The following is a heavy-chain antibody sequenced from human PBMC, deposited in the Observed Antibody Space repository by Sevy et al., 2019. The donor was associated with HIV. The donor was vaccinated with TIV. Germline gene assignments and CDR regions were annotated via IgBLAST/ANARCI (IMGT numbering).Heavy chain of an antibody. CDR2: IYYSRST. V-gene: IGHV4-30-4*01. J-gene: IGHJ6*02. CDR1: GGSISSGDYY. CDR3: AREGYSYGYAGMDV. D-gene: IGHD5-18*01. Sequence: SETLSLTCTVSGGSISSGDYYWSWIRQPPGKGLEWIGYIYYSRSTYYNPSLKSRVTISVDTSKNQFSLKLSSVTAADTAVYYCAREGYSYGYAGMDVWGQGPTVTVSS.